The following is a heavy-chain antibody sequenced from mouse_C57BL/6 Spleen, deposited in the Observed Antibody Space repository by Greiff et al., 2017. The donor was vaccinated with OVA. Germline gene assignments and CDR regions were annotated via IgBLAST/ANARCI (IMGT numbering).Heavy chain of an antibody. V-gene: IGHV5-9*01. D-gene: IGHD1-1*01. CDR2: ISGGGGNT. CDR1: GFTFSSYT. CDR3: ARDYYGSSYVNAMDY. J-gene: IGHJ4*01. Sequence: EVQLVEPGGGLVKPGGSLKLSCAASGFTFSSYTMSWVRQTPEKRLEWVATISGGGGNTYYPDSVKGRFTISRDNAKNTLYLQMSSLRSEDTALYYCARDYYGSSYVNAMDYWGQGTSVTVSS.